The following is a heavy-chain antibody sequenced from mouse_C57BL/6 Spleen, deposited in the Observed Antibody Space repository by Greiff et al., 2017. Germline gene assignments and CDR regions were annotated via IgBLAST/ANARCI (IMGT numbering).Heavy chain of an antibody. CDR3: ARGEGIYYDYDGGYAMDY. Sequence: VQLQQSGPVLVKPGASVKMSCKASGYTFTDYYMNWVKQSPGKSLEWIGVINPYNGGTSYNQKFKGKATLTVDKSSSTAYMELNSLTSEESAVYYYARGEGIYYDYDGGYAMDYWGQGTSVTVSS. J-gene: IGHJ4*01. V-gene: IGHV1-19*01. D-gene: IGHD2-4*01. CDR2: INPYNGGT. CDR1: GYTFTDYY.